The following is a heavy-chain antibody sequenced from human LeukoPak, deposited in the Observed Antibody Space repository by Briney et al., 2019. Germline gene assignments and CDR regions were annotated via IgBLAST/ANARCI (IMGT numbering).Heavy chain of an antibody. CDR2: IYYSGST. CDR3: ARHLDYGDYPGYFDL. Sequence: SETLSLTCTVSADSISSYYWSWIRQPPGKGLEWIGYIYYSGSTYYNPSLKSRVTISVDTSKKEFSLNLNSVTAADTAVYYCARHLDYGDYPGYFDLWGRGTLVTVSS. CDR1: ADSISSYY. D-gene: IGHD4-17*01. V-gene: IGHV4-59*08. J-gene: IGHJ2*01.